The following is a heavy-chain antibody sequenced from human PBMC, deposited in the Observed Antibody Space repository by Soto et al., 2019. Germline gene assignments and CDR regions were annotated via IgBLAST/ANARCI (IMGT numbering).Heavy chain of an antibody. V-gene: IGHV4-34*01. CDR3: ARGRRGSSGYCSGGSCYPPPMAWFDP. CDR2: INHSGST. Sequence: PSETLSLTCAVYGGSFSGYYWSWIRQPPGKGLEWIGEINHSGSTNYNPSLKSRVTISVDTSKNQFSLKLSSVTAADTAVYYCARGRRGSSGYCSGGSCYPPPMAWFDPWGQGTLVTVSS. J-gene: IGHJ5*02. CDR1: GGSFSGYY. D-gene: IGHD2-15*01.